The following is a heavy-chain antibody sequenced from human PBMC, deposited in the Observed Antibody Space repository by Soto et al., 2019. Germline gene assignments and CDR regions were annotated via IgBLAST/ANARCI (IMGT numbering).Heavy chain of an antibody. CDR3: ARDSHWTGKSH. CDR2: IYYSGST. Sequence: PSETLSPTCTVSGGSISSGDYYWSWIRQPPGKGLEWIGYIYYSGSTYYNPSLKSRVTISVDTSKNQFSLKLSSVTAADTAVYYCARDSHWTGKSHWGQGTLVTVSS. CDR1: GGSISSGDYY. D-gene: IGHD2-8*02. J-gene: IGHJ4*02. V-gene: IGHV4-30-4*01.